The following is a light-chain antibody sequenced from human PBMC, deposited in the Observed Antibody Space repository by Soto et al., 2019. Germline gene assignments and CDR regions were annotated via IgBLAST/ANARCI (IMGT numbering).Light chain of an antibody. J-gene: IGKJ1*01. V-gene: IGKV3-20*01. CDR1: QSVTNNY. Sequence: EIVLTQSPGTLSLSPGERATLSCRASQSVTNNYLAWYQRKPGQPPRLLIYGTSYRSTEIPRRFSGSGSGTDFTLTITRLEPEDFAVYYCQQYGSSPPTFGQGTKVEIK. CDR3: QQYGSSPPT. CDR2: GTS.